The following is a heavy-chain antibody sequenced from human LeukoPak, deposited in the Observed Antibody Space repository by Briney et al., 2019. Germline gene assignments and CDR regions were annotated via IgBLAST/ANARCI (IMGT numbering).Heavy chain of an antibody. CDR1: GFTFGSYA. D-gene: IGHD6-19*01. CDR3: ARGAGPFDY. CDR2: ISYDGSKK. J-gene: IGHJ4*02. V-gene: IGHV3-30*04. Sequence: GGSLRLSCAASGFTFGSYAMHWVRQAPGKGLEWVALISYDGSKKYYADSVKGRFTISRDNSKNTLDLQMNSLRVEDTAVYYCARGAGPFDYWGQGTLVTVSS.